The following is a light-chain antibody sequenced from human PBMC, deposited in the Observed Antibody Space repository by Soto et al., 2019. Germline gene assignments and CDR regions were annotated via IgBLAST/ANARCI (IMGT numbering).Light chain of an antibody. J-gene: IGKJ1*01. CDR2: KVS. CDR1: QSLVHSDGIAY. CDR3: MQALQTSWT. Sequence: DVVMTQSPLSLPVTLGQPASISCRSNQSLVHSDGIAYFSWFQQRPGRSPRRLIYKVSNRASGVPDRFSGSGSGTDFTLKISRVEAEDVGVYYCMQALQTSWTFGQGTKVDIK. V-gene: IGKV2-30*02.